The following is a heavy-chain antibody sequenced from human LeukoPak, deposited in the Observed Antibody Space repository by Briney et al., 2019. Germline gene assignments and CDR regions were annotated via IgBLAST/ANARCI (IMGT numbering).Heavy chain of an antibody. J-gene: IGHJ4*02. Sequence: SVKVSCKASGFTFTSSAMQWVRQARGQRLEWIGWIVVGSGNTNYAQKFQERVTITRDMSTSTAYMELSSLRSEDTAVYYCAASMYYYDSSGYPLFDYWGQGTLVTVSS. CDR2: IVVGSGNT. CDR3: AASMYYYDSSGYPLFDY. CDR1: GFTFTSSA. V-gene: IGHV1-58*02. D-gene: IGHD3-22*01.